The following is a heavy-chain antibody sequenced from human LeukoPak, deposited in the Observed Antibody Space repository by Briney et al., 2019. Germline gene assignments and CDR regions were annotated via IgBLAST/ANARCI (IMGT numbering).Heavy chain of an antibody. V-gene: IGHV4-61*01. Sequence: SETLSLTRTVSGGSVNSGSYYWSWIRQPPGKGLEWIGYIYYSGSTNHNPSLKSRVTISADTSKNQFSLKLSSVTAADTAVYYCARDSTGLRTFDYWGQGTLVTVSS. J-gene: IGHJ4*02. D-gene: IGHD4-17*01. CDR2: IYYSGST. CDR3: ARDSTGLRTFDY. CDR1: GGSVNSGSYY.